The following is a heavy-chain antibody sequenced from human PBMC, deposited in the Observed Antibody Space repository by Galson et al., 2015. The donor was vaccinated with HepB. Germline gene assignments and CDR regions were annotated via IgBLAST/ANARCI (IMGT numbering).Heavy chain of an antibody. CDR3: VKYLSDSGSYGVFDY. V-gene: IGHV3-64D*06. D-gene: IGHD1-26*01. CDR1: GFTFSSYA. CDR2: ISSNGGST. J-gene: IGHJ4*02. Sequence: SLRLSCAASGFTFSSYAMHWVRQAPGKGLEYVSAISSNGGSTYYADSVKGRFTISRDNSKNTLYLQMSSLRAEDTAVYYCVKYLSDSGSYGVFDYWGQGTLVTVSS.